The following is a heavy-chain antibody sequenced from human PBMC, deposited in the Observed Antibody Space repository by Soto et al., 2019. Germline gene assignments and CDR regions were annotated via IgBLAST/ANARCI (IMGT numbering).Heavy chain of an antibody. V-gene: IGHV1-8*01. Sequence: QVQLVQSGAEVKKPGASVKVSCKASGYTFTSYDINWVRQATGQGLEWMGWMNRNSGNTGYAQKFQGRATMTRNTSISTVYMDLSSLRSEDTAVYYWARERSGSYFDFWGQGTLVTVSS. J-gene: IGHJ4*02. D-gene: IGHD1-26*01. CDR2: MNRNSGNT. CDR3: ARERSGSYFDF. CDR1: GYTFTSYD.